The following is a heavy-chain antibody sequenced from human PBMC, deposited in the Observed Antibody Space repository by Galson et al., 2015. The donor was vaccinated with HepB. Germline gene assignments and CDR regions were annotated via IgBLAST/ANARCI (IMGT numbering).Heavy chain of an antibody. J-gene: IGHJ3*02. CDR2: ISWNSGSI. CDR1: GFNFDDYA. V-gene: IGHV3-9*01. Sequence: SLRLSCAASGFNFDDYAMHWVRQAPGKGLEWVSGISWNSGSIGYADSVKGRFTISRDNAKNSLYLQMNSLRAEDTALYYCAKDIELLWFGAFDIWGQGTMVTVSS. CDR3: AKDIELLWFGAFDI. D-gene: IGHD3-10*01.